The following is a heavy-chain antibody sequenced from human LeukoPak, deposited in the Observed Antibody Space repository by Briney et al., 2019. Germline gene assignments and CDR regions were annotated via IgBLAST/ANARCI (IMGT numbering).Heavy chain of an antibody. CDR2: INHSGST. V-gene: IGHV4-34*01. J-gene: IGHJ5*02. CDR1: GGSFSGYY. Sequence: SETPSLTCAVYGGSFSGYYWSWIRQPPGKGLEWIGEINHSGSTNYNPSLKSRVTISVDTSKNQFSLKLSSVTAADTAVYYCASIPSIAAAGTSPWGQGTLVTVSS. CDR3: ASIPSIAAAGTSP. D-gene: IGHD6-13*01.